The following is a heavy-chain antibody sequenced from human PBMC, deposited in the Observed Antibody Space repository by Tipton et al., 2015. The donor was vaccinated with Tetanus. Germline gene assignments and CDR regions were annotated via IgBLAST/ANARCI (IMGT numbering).Heavy chain of an antibody. CDR3: AKASTLYDSRGYYHRTFDS. Sequence: SLRLSCAASGFTFSSYGMHWVRQAPGKGVEWVAVISYDGSNKYYADSVKGRFTISRDNSKNTLYLQMNSLRVEDTALYYCAKASTLYDSRGYYHRTFDSWGRGTLVTVSS. CDR1: GFTFSSYG. J-gene: IGHJ4*02. CDR2: ISYDGSNK. D-gene: IGHD3-22*01. V-gene: IGHV3-30*18.